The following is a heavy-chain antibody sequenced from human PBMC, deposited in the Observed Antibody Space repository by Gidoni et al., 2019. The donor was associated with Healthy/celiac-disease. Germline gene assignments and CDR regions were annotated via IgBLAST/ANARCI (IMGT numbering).Heavy chain of an antibody. CDR3: ARNSFVPEFWSGYHGDFDY. CDR1: GYTLTGYY. Sequence: QVQLVQSGAEVKKPGASVKVSCKASGYTLTGYYMHWVRQPPGQGLEWMGRINPNSGGTNEAQKFQGRVTMTRETSISTAYMVLSRLRSDDTAVYYCARNSFVPEFWSGYHGDFDYWGQGTLVTVSS. D-gene: IGHD3-3*01. CDR2: INPNSGGT. V-gene: IGHV1-2*06. J-gene: IGHJ4*02.